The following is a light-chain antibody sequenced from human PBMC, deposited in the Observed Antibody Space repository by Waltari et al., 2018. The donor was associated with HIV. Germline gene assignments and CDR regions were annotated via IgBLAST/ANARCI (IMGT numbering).Light chain of an antibody. CDR2: LGS. Sequence: SYVLTQPPSVSVAPGVTAKITCAGANIGSKPVHWYQQRPGQAPMLVIFLGSDRPSGIPERFSGSKSGNTATLTITRVEAGDEADYHCQIWDSASDHVIFGGGTKLTVL. V-gene: IGLV3-21*04. CDR3: QIWDSASDHVI. CDR1: NIGSKP. J-gene: IGLJ2*01.